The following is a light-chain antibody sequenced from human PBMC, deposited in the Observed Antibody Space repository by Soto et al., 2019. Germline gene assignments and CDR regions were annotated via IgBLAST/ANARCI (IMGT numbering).Light chain of an antibody. CDR2: EVT. J-gene: IGLJ2*01. Sequence: QSVLTQSPSASGSPGQSVTISCTGTSSDVGGYNYVSWYQQHPGKAPKLMIYEVTKRPSGVPDRFSGSKSGNTASLTVSGLQAEDEAVYYCSSYAGSNQAVVFGGGTKVTV. CDR3: SSYAGSNQAVV. V-gene: IGLV2-8*01. CDR1: SSDVGGYNY.